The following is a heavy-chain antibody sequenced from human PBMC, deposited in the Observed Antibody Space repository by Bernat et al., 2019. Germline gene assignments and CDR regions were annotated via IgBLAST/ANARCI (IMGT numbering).Heavy chain of an antibody. CDR2: IPYDGGNK. CDR3: ARERDSSNWYGGGFGY. CDR1: GFTFSSYG. D-gene: IGHD6-13*01. J-gene: IGHJ4*02. Sequence: QVQLVESGGGVVQPGRSLRLSCAASGFTFSSYGMHWVRQAPGKGLEWLAVIPYDGGNKYYADSVKDRFTISRDNSKNTLYLQMNSLRIEDTAVYYCARERDSSNWYGGGFGYWGQGTLVTVSS. V-gene: IGHV3-30*03.